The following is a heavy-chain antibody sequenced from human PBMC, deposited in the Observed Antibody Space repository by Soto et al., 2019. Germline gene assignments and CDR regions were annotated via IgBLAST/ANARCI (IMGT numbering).Heavy chain of an antibody. V-gene: IGHV4-4*02. Sequence: QVQLQESGPGLVKPSGTRSLTCAVSGGAISSSNWWSWVRQPPGKGLEWIGEIYHSGSANYNPSLKSGVTISVDKSKNQFSLKLSSVTAANTAVYYCARALPISLAANAFYYWGQGTMVTVSS. J-gene: IGHJ4*02. D-gene: IGHD6-19*01. CDR3: ARALPISLAANAFYY. CDR1: GGAISSSNW. CDR2: IYHSGSA.